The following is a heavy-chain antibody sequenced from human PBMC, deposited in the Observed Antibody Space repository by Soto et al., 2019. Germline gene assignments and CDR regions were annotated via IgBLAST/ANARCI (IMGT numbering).Heavy chain of an antibody. Sequence: PSETLSLTFAVYGGSFSGYYWSWLSQPPGKGLEWIGEINHSGSTNYNPSLKSRVTISVDPSKNQFSLKLSSVTAADTAVYYCARLIAVAFGMDVWGQGTTV. CDR1: GGSFSGYY. V-gene: IGHV4-34*01. J-gene: IGHJ6*02. CDR3: ARLIAVAFGMDV. CDR2: INHSGST. D-gene: IGHD6-19*01.